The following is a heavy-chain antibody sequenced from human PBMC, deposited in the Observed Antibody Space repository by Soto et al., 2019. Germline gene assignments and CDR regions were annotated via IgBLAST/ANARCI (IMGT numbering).Heavy chain of an antibody. Sequence: SETLSLTCTVSGASIISDCWSWIRQSPGKGLEWIGFLYYGANTNYHPSLKSRVTISADTSQNQFSLKLKTVTAADTAVYYCARSGYFRYYYYGMDVWGQGNTVTVSS. CDR2: LYYGANT. CDR1: GASIISDC. CDR3: ARSGYFRYYYYGMDV. D-gene: IGHD3-22*01. J-gene: IGHJ6*02. V-gene: IGHV4-59*12.